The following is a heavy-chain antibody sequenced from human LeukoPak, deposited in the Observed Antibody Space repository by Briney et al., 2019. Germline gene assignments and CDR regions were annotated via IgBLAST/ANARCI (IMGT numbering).Heavy chain of an antibody. J-gene: IGHJ6*02. CDR3: ARGTPSSSGWLYYGMDV. V-gene: IGHV3-30*03. D-gene: IGHD6-19*01. CDR2: ISYDGSNK. Sequence: GGSLRLSCAASGFTFSSYSMNWVRQAPGKGLEWVAVISYDGSNKYYADSVKGRFTISRDNSKNTLYLQMNSLRAEDTAVYYCARGTPSSSGWLYYGMDVWGQGTTVTVSS. CDR1: GFTFSSYS.